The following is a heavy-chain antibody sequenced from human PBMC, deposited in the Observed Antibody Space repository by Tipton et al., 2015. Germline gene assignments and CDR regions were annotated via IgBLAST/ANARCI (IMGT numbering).Heavy chain of an antibody. J-gene: IGHJ3*02. CDR1: GGSISNSNYY. D-gene: IGHD1-1*01. Sequence: TLSLTCTVSGGSISNSNYYWGWIRQPPGKGLEWIGSISHSGNTYYNPSLKSRVTMSRDTSKNQFSLKLTSVTAADTAVYYCARDDHQLDAFDIWGQGTMVTVSS. CDR3: ARDDHQLDAFDI. V-gene: IGHV4-39*07. CDR2: ISHSGNT.